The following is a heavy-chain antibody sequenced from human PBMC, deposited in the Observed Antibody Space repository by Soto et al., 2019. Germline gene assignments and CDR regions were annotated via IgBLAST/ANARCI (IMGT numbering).Heavy chain of an antibody. Sequence: QVQLVQSGAEVKKPGASVKVSCKASGYTFTSYAMHWVRQAPGQRLEWMGWINAGNGNTKYSQKFQGRVTITRDTSASRAYMELSSLRSEDTAVYYCARAPYSSGWLNFDYWGQGTLVTVSS. CDR1: GYTFTSYA. CDR2: INAGNGNT. V-gene: IGHV1-3*01. CDR3: ARAPYSSGWLNFDY. D-gene: IGHD6-19*01. J-gene: IGHJ4*02.